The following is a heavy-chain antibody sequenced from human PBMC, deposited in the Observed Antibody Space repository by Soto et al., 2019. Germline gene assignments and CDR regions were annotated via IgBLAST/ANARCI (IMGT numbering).Heavy chain of an antibody. CDR1: GGSISSSSYY. CDR2: IYYSGST. J-gene: IGHJ6*02. D-gene: IGHD4-17*01. CDR3: ASPIFYGDYYYYGMDV. V-gene: IGHV4-39*01. Sequence: SETLSLTCTVSGGSISSSSYYWGWIRQPPGKGLEWIGSIYYSGSTYYNPSLKSRVTISVDTSKNQFSLKLSSVTAADTAVYYCASPIFYGDYYYYGMDVWGQGTTVTVSS.